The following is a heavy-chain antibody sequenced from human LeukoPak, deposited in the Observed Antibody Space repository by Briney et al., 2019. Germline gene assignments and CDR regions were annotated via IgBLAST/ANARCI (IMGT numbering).Heavy chain of an antibody. V-gene: IGHV3-23*01. D-gene: IGHD6-13*01. Sequence: GGSLRLSCVASGFTFSTYGMSWVRQAPGKGLEWVSSISSSGGNTYYAGSVKGRFTISRDNSKNTLNLQMNSLRAEDTAVYYCAKDWDTSNWYGKFDSWGQGTLVTVSS. CDR3: AKDWDTSNWYGKFDS. CDR2: ISSSGGNT. CDR1: GFTFSTYG. J-gene: IGHJ4*02.